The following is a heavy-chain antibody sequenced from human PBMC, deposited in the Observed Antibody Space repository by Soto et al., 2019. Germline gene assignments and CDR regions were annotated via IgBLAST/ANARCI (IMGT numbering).Heavy chain of an antibody. CDR1: GGSISSGGYS. Sequence: TLSLTCAVSGGSISSGGYSWSWIRQPPGKGLEWIGYIYHSGSTYYNPSLKSRVTISVDRSKNQFSLKLSSVTAADTAVYYCARVRRDGYNFDWFDPWGQGTLVTVSS. CDR3: ARVRRDGYNFDWFDP. D-gene: IGHD5-12*01. CDR2: IYHSGST. V-gene: IGHV4-30-2*01. J-gene: IGHJ5*02.